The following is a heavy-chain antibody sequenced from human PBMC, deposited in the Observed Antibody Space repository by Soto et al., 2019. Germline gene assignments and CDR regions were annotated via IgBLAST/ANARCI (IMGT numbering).Heavy chain of an antibody. J-gene: IGHJ4*02. CDR2: IYHSGST. V-gene: IGHV4-4*02. CDR3: ARAYYGDYVKFDY. CDR1: SVSISSSNW. D-gene: IGHD4-17*01. Sequence: PSETLPLTCAVSSVSISSSNWWSWVRQPPGKGLEWIGEIYHSGSTNYNPSLKSRVTISVDKSKNQFSLKLSSVTAADTAVYYCARAYYGDYVKFDYWGQGTLVTVSS.